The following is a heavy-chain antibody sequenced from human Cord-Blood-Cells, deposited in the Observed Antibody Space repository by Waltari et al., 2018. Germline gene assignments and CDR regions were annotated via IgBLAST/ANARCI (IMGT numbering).Heavy chain of an antibody. V-gene: IGHV1-69*01. CDR2: ISPVFGTV. D-gene: IGHD1-20*01. J-gene: IGHJ4*02. Sequence: QVQLVQSGAEVKKPGSAVRVSCKASGGTFSSYAISWVRQAPGQGLGWMGGISPVFGTVNYARRVKGRVTSIADEATRPAYMRLSSLTSDDTAVYYCARSRLPYNWNDVDYWGQGTLFTVSS. CDR3: ARSRLPYNWNDVDY. CDR1: GGTFSSYA.